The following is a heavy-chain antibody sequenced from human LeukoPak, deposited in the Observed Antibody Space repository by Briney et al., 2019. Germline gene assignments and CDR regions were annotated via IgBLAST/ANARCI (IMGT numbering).Heavy chain of an antibody. CDR1: GFTFSSYA. V-gene: IGHV3-23*01. CDR3: AKGAMIVVVTNPFDY. CDR2: ISGSGGST. D-gene: IGHD3-22*01. J-gene: IGHJ4*02. Sequence: GXXLRLSCAASGFTFSSYAMSWVRQAPGKGLEWVSAISGSGGSTYYADSVKGRFTISRDNSKTTLYLQMNSLRAEDTAVYYCAKGAMIVVVTNPFDYWGQGTLVTVSS.